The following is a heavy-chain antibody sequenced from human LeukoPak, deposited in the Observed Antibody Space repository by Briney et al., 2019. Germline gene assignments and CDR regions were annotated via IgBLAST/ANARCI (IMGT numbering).Heavy chain of an antibody. CDR2: IYYSGST. CDR3: ARLLVMDNAFDI. Sequence: PSETLSLTCTVSGGSISSYYWSWIRQPPGKGLEWIGYIYYSGSTNYNPSLKSRVTISVDTSKNQFSLKLSSVTAADTAVYYCARLLVMDNAFDIWGQGTMVTVSS. CDR1: GGSISSYY. D-gene: IGHD2-2*03. V-gene: IGHV4-59*08. J-gene: IGHJ3*02.